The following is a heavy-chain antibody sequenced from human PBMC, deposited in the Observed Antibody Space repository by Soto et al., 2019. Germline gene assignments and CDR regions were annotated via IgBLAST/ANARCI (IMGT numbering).Heavy chain of an antibody. D-gene: IGHD4-17*01. V-gene: IGHV4-59*01. J-gene: IGHJ4*02. CDR1: GGSISSYY. CDR2: IYYSGST. CDR3: ARTQYNDYGDPLSY. Sequence: PSETLSLTCTVSGGSISSYYWSWIRQPPGKGLEWIGYIYYSGSTNYNPSLKSRVTISVDTSKNQFSLKLSSVTAADTAVYYCARTQYNDYGDPLSYWGQGTLVTVSS.